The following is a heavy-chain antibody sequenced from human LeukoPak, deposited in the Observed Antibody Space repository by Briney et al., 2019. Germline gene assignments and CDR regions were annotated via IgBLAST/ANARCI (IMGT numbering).Heavy chain of an antibody. Sequence: GGSLRLSCAASGFTLSSYEMNWVRQAPGKGLEWVSYISSGGSTIYYADSVKGRLTISRDNAKNSLYLQMNSLRAEDTAVYYCAELGITMIGGVWGKGTTVTISS. D-gene: IGHD3-10*02. CDR1: GFTLSSYE. CDR2: ISSGGSTI. J-gene: IGHJ6*04. CDR3: AELGITMIGGV. V-gene: IGHV3-48*03.